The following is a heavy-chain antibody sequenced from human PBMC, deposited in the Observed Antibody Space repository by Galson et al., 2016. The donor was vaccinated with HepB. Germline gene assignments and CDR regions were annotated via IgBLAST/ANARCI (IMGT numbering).Heavy chain of an antibody. J-gene: IGHJ5*02. Sequence: SVKVSCKASGYTFTTYYIHWVRPAPGQGLEWMGIIDPSGTGTRYAQKFQGRVTMTRATSTSTVFMELSSLKSEDTAVFDCARSQILGQSAFDPWGQGTLVTVSS. CDR2: IDPSGTGT. V-gene: IGHV1-46*01. CDR1: GYTFTTYY. CDR3: ARSQILGQSAFDP. D-gene: IGHD2/OR15-2a*01.